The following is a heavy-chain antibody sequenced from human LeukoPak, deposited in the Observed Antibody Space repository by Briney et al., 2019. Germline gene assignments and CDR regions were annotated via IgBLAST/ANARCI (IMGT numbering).Heavy chain of an antibody. Sequence: GGSLRLSCAASGFTFSSYWMSWVRQAPGKGLEWVAVISYDGINKYYADSVKGRFTISRDNSKNTLYLQMNSLGAEDTAVYYCARGVSSRYSSRWYVDYWGQGTLVTVSS. CDR3: ARGVSSRYSSRWYVDY. V-gene: IGHV3-30*03. D-gene: IGHD6-13*01. J-gene: IGHJ4*02. CDR2: ISYDGINK. CDR1: GFTFSSYW.